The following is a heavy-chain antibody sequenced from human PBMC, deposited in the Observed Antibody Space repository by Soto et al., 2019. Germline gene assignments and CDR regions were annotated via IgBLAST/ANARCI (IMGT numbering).Heavy chain of an antibody. CDR1: GDSIISSDFY. Sequence: SETLSLTCTVSGDSIISSDFYWGWVRQPPGKGLEWIGSIFYLGSSYYNPSLKSRVTMSVDTSKNQFSLRLRSVTAADTALYFCARHSLARRKHNWLDPWGQGIRVAVAS. D-gene: IGHD3-3*02. V-gene: IGHV4-39*01. CDR3: ARHSLARRKHNWLDP. J-gene: IGHJ5*02. CDR2: IFYLGSS.